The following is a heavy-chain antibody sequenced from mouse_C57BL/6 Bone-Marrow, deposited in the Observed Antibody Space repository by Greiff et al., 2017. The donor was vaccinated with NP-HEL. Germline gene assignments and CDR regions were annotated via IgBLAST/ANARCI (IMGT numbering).Heavy chain of an antibody. J-gene: IGHJ4*01. D-gene: IGHD1-1*02. CDR3: ARQGYGYYAMDY. Sequence: VHLVESGPELVKPGASVKISCKASGYAFSSSWMNWVKQRPGKGLEWIGRIYPGDGDTNYNGKFKGKATLTADKSSSTASMQLSSLTSEDSAVYFCARQGYGYYAMDYWGQGTSVTVSS. V-gene: IGHV1-82*01. CDR1: GYAFSSSW. CDR2: IYPGDGDT.